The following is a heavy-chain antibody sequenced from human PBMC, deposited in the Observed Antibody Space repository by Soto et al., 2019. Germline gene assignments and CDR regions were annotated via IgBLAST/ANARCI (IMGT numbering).Heavy chain of an antibody. CDR3: AREIIVVVSGTYYFDY. D-gene: IGHD3-22*01. J-gene: IGHJ4*02. Sequence: QVQLVQSGAEVKKPGSSVKVSCKASGGTFSSYAISWVRQAPGQGLEWMGGIIPIFGTANDAQKFQGRVTITADESTSQAYMELSSLRSEDTAVYYCAREIIVVVSGTYYFDYWGQGTLVTVSS. CDR2: IIPIFGTA. V-gene: IGHV1-69*01. CDR1: GGTFSSYA.